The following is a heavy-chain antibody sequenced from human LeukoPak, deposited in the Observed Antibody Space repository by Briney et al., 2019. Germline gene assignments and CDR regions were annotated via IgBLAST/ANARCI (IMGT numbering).Heavy chain of an antibody. V-gene: IGHV4-30-4*01. J-gene: IGHJ6*04. CDR1: GGSISRGDYY. CDR2: IYYSGST. D-gene: IGHD3-10*01. CDR3: ARDYYYGSGTEYYYYGMDV. Sequence: SETLSLTCTVSGGSISRGDYYWSWVRQPPGKGLEWIGYIYYSGSTYYNPSLKSRVTISVDTSKNQFSLKLSSVTAADTAVYYCARDYYYGSGTEYYYYGMDVWGKGTTVTVSS.